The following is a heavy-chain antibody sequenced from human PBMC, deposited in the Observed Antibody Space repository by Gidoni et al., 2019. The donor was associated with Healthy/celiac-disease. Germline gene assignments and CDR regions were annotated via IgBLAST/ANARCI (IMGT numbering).Heavy chain of an antibody. D-gene: IGHD5-12*01. J-gene: IGHJ4*02. CDR1: GFTFSSYG. CDR2: IWYDGSNK. V-gene: IGHV3-33*01. CDR3: AREIGGYEGFDY. Sequence: QVQLVASGGGVVQPGRSLRLSCAASGFTFSSYGMHWVRQAPGKGLEWVAVIWYDGSNKYYADSVKGRFTISRDNSKNTLYLQMNSLRAEDTAVYYCAREIGGYEGFDYWGQGTLVTVSS.